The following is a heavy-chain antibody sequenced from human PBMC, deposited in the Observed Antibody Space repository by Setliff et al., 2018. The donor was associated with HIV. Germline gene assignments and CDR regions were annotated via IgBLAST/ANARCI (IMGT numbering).Heavy chain of an antibody. J-gene: IGHJ4*02. D-gene: IGHD3-10*01. CDR3: AREAYFFASGTYYFDS. V-gene: IGHV4-59*11. CDR1: GGSISSHY. Sequence: PSETLSLTCTVSGGSISSHYWSWIRQPPGKGLEWIGSIYYSGSTNYNPSLKSRVTISVDTSKNQFSLKLSSVTAADTAVYYCAREAYFFASGTYYFDSWGQGTLVTVSS. CDR2: IYYSGST.